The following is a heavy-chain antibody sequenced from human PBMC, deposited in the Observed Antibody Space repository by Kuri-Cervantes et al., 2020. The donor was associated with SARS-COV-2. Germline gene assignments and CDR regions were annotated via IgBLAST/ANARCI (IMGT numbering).Heavy chain of an antibody. J-gene: IGHJ3*02. D-gene: IGHD4/OR15-4a*01. V-gene: IGHV3-30*03. Sequence: LSLTCAASGFTFSSYGMHWVRQAPGKGLEWVAVISYDGSNKYYADSVKGRFTISRDNSKNTLYLQMNSLRAEDTAVYYCARDGAPGAFDIWGQGTMVTVSS. CDR3: ARDGAPGAFDI. CDR2: ISYDGSNK. CDR1: GFTFSSYG.